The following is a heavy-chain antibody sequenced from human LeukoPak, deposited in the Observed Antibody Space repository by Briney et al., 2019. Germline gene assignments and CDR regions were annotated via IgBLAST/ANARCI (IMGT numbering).Heavy chain of an antibody. J-gene: IGHJ5*01. Sequence: GGSLRLSCAASGFTFSSYSMNWVSQAPGKGLGWVSSISSSSSYIYYADSVKGRFTISRDNAKNSLYLQMNSLRAEDTAVYYCASTMVRGVIRKWFDSWGQGTLVTVSS. D-gene: IGHD3-10*01. V-gene: IGHV3-21*01. CDR3: ASTMVRGVIRKWFDS. CDR2: ISSSSSYI. CDR1: GFTFSSYS.